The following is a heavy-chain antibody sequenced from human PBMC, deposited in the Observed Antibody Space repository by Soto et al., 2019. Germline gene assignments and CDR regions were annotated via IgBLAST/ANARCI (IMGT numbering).Heavy chain of an antibody. CDR2: INAGNGNT. V-gene: IGHV1-3*01. CDR3: ARSAPPIDY. J-gene: IGHJ4*02. Sequence: QVQLVQSGAEVKKPGASVKVSCKASGYIFTSYVMEWVRQTPGQRLAWMGWINAGNGNTKYSQKFQGRVTITRDTSANTAYMELSSLSSEDTAVYYCARSAPPIDYWGQGTLVNVSS. CDR1: GYIFTSYV.